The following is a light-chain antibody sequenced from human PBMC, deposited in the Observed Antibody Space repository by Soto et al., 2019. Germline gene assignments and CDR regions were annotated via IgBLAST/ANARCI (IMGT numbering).Light chain of an antibody. J-gene: IGKJ4*01. CDR2: ASS. Sequence: EIVMTQSPATLSVSPGERATLSCRASQSIGSNLAWYQQKPGQAPRLVIYASSIRASDFPARFSGSGSGTEFTLTISGLQSDDFAVYYCQQYGTSLFTFGGGTRVEIK. CDR3: QQYGTSLFT. V-gene: IGKV3-15*01. CDR1: QSIGSN.